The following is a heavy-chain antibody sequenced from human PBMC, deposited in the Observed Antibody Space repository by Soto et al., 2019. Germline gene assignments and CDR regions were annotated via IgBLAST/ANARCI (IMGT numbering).Heavy chain of an antibody. D-gene: IGHD3-22*01. V-gene: IGHV1-3*01. Sequence: SXKVSFKAAGYTXSSYAMDLVRKAHGQRLEWMGWINAGNCNTKYSQKFQGRVTMTRDTSARTAYMELSSLRSEDTAVYYCASLHYYDSSGYQYGGQGTLGTVS. J-gene: IGHJ4*02. CDR3: ASLHYYDSSGYQY. CDR2: INAGNCNT. CDR1: GYTXSSYA.